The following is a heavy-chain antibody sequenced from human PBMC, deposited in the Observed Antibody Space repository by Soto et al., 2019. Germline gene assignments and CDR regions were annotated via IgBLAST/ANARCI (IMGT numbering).Heavy chain of an antibody. CDR1: GFTFNTYV. J-gene: IGHJ4*02. Sequence: GGSLRLSCAASGFTFNTYVMHWVRQAPGKGLEWVALMWYDESKKYYGDSVRGRFTTSRDNSRDTLYLQMNSLRVEDTAVYYCARGARDFDYWGQGTLVTVSS. CDR3: ARGARDFDY. D-gene: IGHD3-16*01. CDR2: MWYDESKK. V-gene: IGHV3-33*01.